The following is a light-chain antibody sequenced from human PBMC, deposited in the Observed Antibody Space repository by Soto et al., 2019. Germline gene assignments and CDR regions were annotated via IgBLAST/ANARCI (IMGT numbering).Light chain of an antibody. V-gene: IGKV3-20*01. J-gene: IGKJ2*01. CDR1: QSLTDGY. CDR3: QQYGTAPYT. Sequence: EIVLTQSAGTLSLSPGERATLSCRTSQSLTDGYLAWYQQKHDQALRLLVYGASNRATGIPDRFSGAGSGTDFTLTISRLEPEDSAVYYCQQYGTAPYTFGQGTKVEIK. CDR2: GAS.